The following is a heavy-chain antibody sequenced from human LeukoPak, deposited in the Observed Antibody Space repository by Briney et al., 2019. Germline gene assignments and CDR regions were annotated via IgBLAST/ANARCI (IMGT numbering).Heavy chain of an antibody. CDR1: GGSLSSSSYY. J-gene: IGHJ4*02. CDR3: ARHEFFGAWYYGPGHGY. Sequence: SETLSLTCTVSGGSLSSSSYYWGWLRQPPGTGLEWVGSIYYSGSTYYNPSLKSRVTISVDTSKNQFSLKLSSVTAADTAVYYCARHEFFGAWYYGPGHGYWGQGTLVTVSS. D-gene: IGHD3-10*01. V-gene: IGHV4-39*01. CDR2: IYYSGST.